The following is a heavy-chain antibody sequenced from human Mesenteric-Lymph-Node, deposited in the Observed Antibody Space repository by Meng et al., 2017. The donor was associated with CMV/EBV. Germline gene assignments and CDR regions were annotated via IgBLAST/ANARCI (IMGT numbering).Heavy chain of an antibody. CDR3: ARGSSSWLGGV. CDR1: GYTFTGYY. D-gene: IGHD6-13*01. CDR2: ISRDHAST. J-gene: IGHJ6*02. Sequence: ASVKVSCKASGYTFTGYYMHWVRQAPGHGLEWMGWISRDHASTKYAPKFQGRLTMTTDTSTSTAYMELRSLRSDDTAVYYCARGSSSWLGGVWGQGTTVTVSS. V-gene: IGHV1-18*04.